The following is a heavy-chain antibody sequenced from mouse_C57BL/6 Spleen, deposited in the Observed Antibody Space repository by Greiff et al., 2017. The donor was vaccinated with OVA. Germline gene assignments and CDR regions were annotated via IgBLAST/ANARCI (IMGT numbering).Heavy chain of an antibody. J-gene: IGHJ2*01. V-gene: IGHV6-6*01. D-gene: IGHD1-1*01. Sequence: EVQGVESGGGLVQPGGSMKLSCAASGFTFSDAWMDWVRQSPEKGLEWVAEIRNKANNHATYYAESVKGRFTISRDDSKSSVYLQMNSLRAEDTGIYYCTRGLGYGSSFFDYWGQGTTLTVSS. CDR3: TRGLGYGSSFFDY. CDR1: GFTFSDAW. CDR2: IRNKANNHAT.